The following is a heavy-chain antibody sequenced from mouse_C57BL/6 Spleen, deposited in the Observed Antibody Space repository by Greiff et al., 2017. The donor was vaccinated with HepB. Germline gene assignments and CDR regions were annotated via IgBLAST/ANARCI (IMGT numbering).Heavy chain of an antibody. CDR2: IWRGGST. D-gene: IGHD1-1*01. CDR3: AKGDYYGSSFYYAMDY. Sequence: QVQLKESGPGLVQPSQSLSITCTVSGFSLTSYGVHWVRQSPGKGLEWLGVIWRGGSTDYNAAFMSRLSITKDNSKSQAFFKMNSLQADDTAIYYCAKGDYYGSSFYYAMDYWGQGTSVTVSS. CDR1: GFSLTSYG. V-gene: IGHV2-5*01. J-gene: IGHJ4*01.